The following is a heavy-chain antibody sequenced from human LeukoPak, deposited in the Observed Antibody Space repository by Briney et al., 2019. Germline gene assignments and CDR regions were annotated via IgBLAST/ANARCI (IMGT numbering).Heavy chain of an antibody. J-gene: IGHJ5*02. CDR3: ARGSPHDFLPLGSWFDP. D-gene: IGHD3-3*01. V-gene: IGHV1-2*02. Sequence: ASVKVSCKASGYTFTGYYMHWVRQAPGQGLEWMGWINPNSGGTNYAQKFQGRVTMTRDTSISTAYMELSRLRSDDTAVYYCARGSPHDFLPLGSWFDPWGQGTLVTVSS. CDR2: INPNSGGT. CDR1: GYTFTGYY.